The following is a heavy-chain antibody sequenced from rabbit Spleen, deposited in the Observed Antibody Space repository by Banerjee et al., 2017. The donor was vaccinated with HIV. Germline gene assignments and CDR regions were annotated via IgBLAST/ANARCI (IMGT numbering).Heavy chain of an antibody. Sequence: QSLEESGGDLVKPEGSLTLTCTVSGIDFSSYYLDSMCWVRQAPGKGLEWIACILGGSSGATYYANWAKGRFTISKTSSTTVTLQMTSLTTADTATYFCASGADYAYGGYDLWGQGTLVTVS. CDR1: GIDFSSYYLDS. D-gene: IGHD6-1*01. V-gene: IGHV1S40*01. J-gene: IGHJ6*01. CDR2: ILGGSSGAT. CDR3: ASGADYAYGGYDL.